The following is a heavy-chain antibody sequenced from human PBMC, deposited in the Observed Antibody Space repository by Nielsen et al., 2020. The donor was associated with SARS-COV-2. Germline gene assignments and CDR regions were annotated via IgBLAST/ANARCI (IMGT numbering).Heavy chain of an antibody. Sequence: SETLSLTCTVSGASIRSYYWSWIRQPPGKGLEWIGYIYYSGSTNYNPSLKSRVTISVDTSKNQFSLKLSSVTAADTAVYYCARHHSSGWYMRWFDPWGQGTLVTVSS. CDR2: IYYSGST. D-gene: IGHD6-19*01. V-gene: IGHV4-59*08. CDR3: ARHHSSGWYMRWFDP. CDR1: GASIRSYY. J-gene: IGHJ5*02.